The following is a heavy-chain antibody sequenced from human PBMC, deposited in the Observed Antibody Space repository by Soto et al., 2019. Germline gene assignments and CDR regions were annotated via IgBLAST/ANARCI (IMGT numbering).Heavy chain of an antibody. Sequence: SETLSLTCTVSGGSISSYDWSWIRQPPGKGLEWIGYIYYSWSTSYNPSLKTRVTISVDTSKNQFSLKLSSVTAADTAVYYCARADGSGSYYTPFDYWGQGTLVPVSS. D-gene: IGHD3-10*01. CDR1: GGSISSYD. J-gene: IGHJ4*02. CDR3: ARADGSGSYYTPFDY. CDR2: IYYSWST. V-gene: IGHV4-59*01.